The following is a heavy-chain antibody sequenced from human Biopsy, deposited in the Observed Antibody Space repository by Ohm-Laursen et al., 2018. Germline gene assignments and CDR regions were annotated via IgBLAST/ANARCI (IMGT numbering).Heavy chain of an antibody. CDR3: VRGYSSSWSGYLDH. D-gene: IGHD3-3*01. V-gene: IGHV3-9*01. CDR1: GFTFDDHV. J-gene: IGHJ4*02. Sequence: LSLTCAAPGFTFDDHVMHWVRQAPGKGLEWVSGISWDGGSEGYADSVKGRFTISRDNAKNSLFLQMNSLTTEDTALYYCVRGYSSSWSGYLDHWGQGTLVTVSS. CDR2: ISWDGGSE.